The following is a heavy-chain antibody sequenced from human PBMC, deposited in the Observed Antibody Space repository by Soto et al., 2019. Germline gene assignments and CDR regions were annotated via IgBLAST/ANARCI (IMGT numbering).Heavy chain of an antibody. D-gene: IGHD5-18*01. CDR3: AKDEYTYGSADF. CDR2: ISSDGSNK. J-gene: IGHJ4*02. Sequence: QVQLVESGGGVVQPGRTLRQSCAASGFTFSNYGMHWVRQAPGKGLEWVALISSDGSNKYYADSVKGRFTISRDNSKNTLYLQMNSLRAEDTAVYYCAKDEYTYGSADFWGQGTLVTVSS. V-gene: IGHV3-30*18. CDR1: GFTFSNYG.